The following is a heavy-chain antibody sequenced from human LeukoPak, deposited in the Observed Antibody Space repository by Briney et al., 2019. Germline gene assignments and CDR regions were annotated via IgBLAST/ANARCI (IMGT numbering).Heavy chain of an antibody. D-gene: IGHD3-3*01. CDR2: VMPTIGTA. CDR1: GDTFNNFH. Sequence: ASVKVSCKASGDTFNNFHFTWVRQAPGQGLEWMGGVMPTIGTANYAQKFQGRLTITADESTTTVYMELRGLRSEDTAVYYCAREQSIFGANYYGTDVWGQGTTVTVSS. CDR3: AREQSIFGANYYGTDV. J-gene: IGHJ6*02. V-gene: IGHV1-69*13.